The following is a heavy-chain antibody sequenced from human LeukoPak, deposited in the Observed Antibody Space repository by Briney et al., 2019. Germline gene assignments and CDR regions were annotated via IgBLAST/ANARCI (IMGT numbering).Heavy chain of an antibody. J-gene: IGHJ4*02. V-gene: IGHV1-2*02. CDR1: GYTFTGYY. D-gene: IGHD6-19*01. CDR3: ARAGGYSSGYGAY. CDR2: INPNSGDT. Sequence: ASVKVSCKASGYTFTGYYMHWVRQAPGQGLEWMGWINPNSGDTNYAQQFQGRVTLTRDTSISTAYMELSSLRSDDTAVYYCARAGGYSSGYGAYWGQGTLVTVSS.